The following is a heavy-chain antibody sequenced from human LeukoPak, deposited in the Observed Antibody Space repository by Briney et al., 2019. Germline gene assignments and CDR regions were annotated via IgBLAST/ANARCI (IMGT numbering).Heavy chain of an antibody. D-gene: IGHD1-26*01. Sequence: GASVKVSCKASGYTFTSYAMNWVRQAPGQGLEWMGWINTNTGNPTYAQGFTGRFVFSLDTSVSTAYLQISSLKAEDTAVYYCARDPSISIVGARGGGYWGQGTLVTVSS. CDR1: GYTFTSYA. CDR3: ARDPSISIVGARGGGY. J-gene: IGHJ4*02. V-gene: IGHV7-4-1*02. CDR2: INTNTGNP.